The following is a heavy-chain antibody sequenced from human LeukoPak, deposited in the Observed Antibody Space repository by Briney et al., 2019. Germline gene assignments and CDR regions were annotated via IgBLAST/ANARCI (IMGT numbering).Heavy chain of an antibody. CDR2: ISGSGDTT. J-gene: IGHJ3*02. CDR3: AKDFLGTVPDVFDI. D-gene: IGHD7-27*01. V-gene: IGHV3-23*01. CDR1: GFTFSTFA. Sequence: GGSLRLSCTASGFTFSTFAMGWVRQAPRKGLQWVSGISGSGDTTYYADSVKGRFAISRDNSENTLYLQMNRLRDEDTAVYHCAKDFLGTVPDVFDIWGQGIMVTVSS.